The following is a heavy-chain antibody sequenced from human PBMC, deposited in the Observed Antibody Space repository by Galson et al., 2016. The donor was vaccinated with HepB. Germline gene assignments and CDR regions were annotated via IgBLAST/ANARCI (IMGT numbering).Heavy chain of an antibody. J-gene: IGHJ4*01. CDR1: GGSMSRYY. CDR2: IPSSGST. CDR3: ATFNGDYSDH. V-gene: IGHV4-59*01. D-gene: IGHD4-17*01. Sequence: SETLSLTCSVSGGSMSRYYWSWIRQPPGKGLEWIGYIPSSGSTVYNPSPKSRPTMSLDSSKLQFSLRLNSVTAADTAVYFCATFNGDYSDHWGHGALVIVSS.